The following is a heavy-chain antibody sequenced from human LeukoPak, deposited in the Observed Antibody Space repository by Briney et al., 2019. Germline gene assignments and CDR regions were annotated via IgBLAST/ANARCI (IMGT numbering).Heavy chain of an antibody. CDR2: ISAYNGNT. CDR1: GYTFTSYG. V-gene: IGHV1-18*01. D-gene: IGHD6-19*01. CDR3: ARQTCSSGWSAEYFQH. J-gene: IGHJ1*01. Sequence: ASVKVSCKASGYTFTSYGISWVRQAPGQGLEWMGWISAYNGNTNYAQKLQGRVTMTTDTSTSTAYMELRSLRSDDTAVYYCARQTCSSGWSAEYFQHWGQGTLVTVSS.